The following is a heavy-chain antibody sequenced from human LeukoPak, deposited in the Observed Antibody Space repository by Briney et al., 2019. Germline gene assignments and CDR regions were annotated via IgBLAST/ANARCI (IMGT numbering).Heavy chain of an antibody. D-gene: IGHD6-6*01. Sequence: ASVKVSCKASGGTFSSYDISWVRQAPGQGLEWMGGITPMFGTAKYAQKFQGRVTITADESTSTAYMELSSLRSEDTAVYYCARDEGVAARPLTGPRSQYYYYYYGMDVWGQGTTVTVSS. CDR1: GGTFSSYD. V-gene: IGHV1-69*13. CDR3: ARDEGVAARPLTGPRSQYYYYYYGMDV. CDR2: ITPMFGTA. J-gene: IGHJ6*02.